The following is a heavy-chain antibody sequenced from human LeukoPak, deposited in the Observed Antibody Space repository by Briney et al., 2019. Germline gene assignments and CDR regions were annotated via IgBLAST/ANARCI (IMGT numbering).Heavy chain of an antibody. J-gene: IGHJ4*02. Sequence: GGSLRLSCAASGFTFSNYAMSWVRQAPGKGLEWVSGISGSGGTTYYADSGKDRYTISRDNSKNTLYLQMNGLRTEDTGVYYCARDLRRDPVGYPFESWGQGTLVSVSS. CDR3: ARDLRRDPVGYPFES. CDR2: ISGSGGTT. CDR1: GFTFSNYA. D-gene: IGHD5-18*01. V-gene: IGHV3-23*01.